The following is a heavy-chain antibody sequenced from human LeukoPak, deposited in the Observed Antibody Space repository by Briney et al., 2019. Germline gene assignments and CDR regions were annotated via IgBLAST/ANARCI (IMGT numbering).Heavy chain of an antibody. CDR1: GFTFSIYG. J-gene: IGHJ3*02. Sequence: GGSLRLSCAASGFTFSIYGMHWVRQAPGKGLEWVAFIRYDGSYKYYADSVKGRFTISRDNSKNTLYLQMHSLRPEDTAVYYCARAKRNGFDIWGQGTMVTVSS. CDR3: ARAKRNGFDI. CDR2: IRYDGSYK. V-gene: IGHV3-30*02.